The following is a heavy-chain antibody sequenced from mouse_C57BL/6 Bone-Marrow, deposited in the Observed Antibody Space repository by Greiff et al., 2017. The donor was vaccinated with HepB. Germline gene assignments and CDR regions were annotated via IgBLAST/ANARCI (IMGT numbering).Heavy chain of an antibody. CDR1: GYAFSSSW. J-gene: IGHJ4*01. CDR2: IYPGAGDT. CDR3: GLITDY. Sequence: QVQLQQSGPELVKPGASVKISCKASGYAFSSSWMNWVKQRPGKGLEWIGRIYPGAGDTNYNGKFKGKATLTADKSSSTAYMPLRSLTSEDSPVYVCGLITDYWGQGTSVTVSS. D-gene: IGHD1-1*01. V-gene: IGHV1-82*01.